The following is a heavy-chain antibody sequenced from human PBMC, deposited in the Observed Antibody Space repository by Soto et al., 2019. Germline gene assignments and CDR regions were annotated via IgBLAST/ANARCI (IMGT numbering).Heavy chain of an antibody. CDR3: ARVGDGYPGRDYYYYGMDV. CDR1: GGTFSSYA. CDR2: IIPIFGTA. D-gene: IGHD5-12*01. Sequence: GASVKVSCKASGGTFSSYAISWVRQAPGQGLEWMGGIIPIFGTANYAQKFQGRVTITADESTSTAYMELSSLRSEDTAVYYCARVGDGYPGRDYYYYGMDVWGQGTTVTVSS. V-gene: IGHV1-69*13. J-gene: IGHJ6*02.